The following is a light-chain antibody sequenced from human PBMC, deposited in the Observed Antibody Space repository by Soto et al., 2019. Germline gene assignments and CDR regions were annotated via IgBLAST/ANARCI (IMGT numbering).Light chain of an antibody. CDR2: AAS. CDR3: QQSYSTPYT. Sequence: DIQMTQSPSSLSASVGDRVTITCRASQRISSYLNWYQQKPGKAPKLLIYAASSLQSVVPSRFSGSGSGTDFTLTISSLQPEDFATYYCQQSYSTPYTFGQGTKLEIK. V-gene: IGKV1-39*01. CDR1: QRISSY. J-gene: IGKJ2*01.